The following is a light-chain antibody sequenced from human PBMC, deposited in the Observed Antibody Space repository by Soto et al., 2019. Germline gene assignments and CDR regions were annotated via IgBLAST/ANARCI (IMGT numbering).Light chain of an antibody. CDR1: QGISYS. Sequence: DIQMTQSPSSLSASVGDRVTITCRASQGISYSLAWYQQKPGKVPKLLIYATSTSQSGVPSRFSGGGSGTDFTLTISSLQPEDVATYYCQKYNSAPWTFGQGTKVEIK. V-gene: IGKV1-27*01. CDR2: ATS. CDR3: QKYNSAPWT. J-gene: IGKJ1*01.